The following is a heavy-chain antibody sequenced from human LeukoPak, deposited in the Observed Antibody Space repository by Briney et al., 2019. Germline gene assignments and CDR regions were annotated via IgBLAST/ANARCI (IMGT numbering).Heavy chain of an antibody. J-gene: IGHJ5*02. Sequence: GGSLRLSCAASGFTFSSYSMNWVRQAPGKGLEWVSSISSSSSYIYYADSVKGRFTISRDNAKNSLYLQMNSLRAEDTAVYYCAITGEYCSSTSCFNWFDPWGHGTLVTVSS. CDR3: AITGEYCSSTSCFNWFDP. D-gene: IGHD2-2*01. CDR1: GFTFSSYS. V-gene: IGHV3-21*01. CDR2: ISSSSSYI.